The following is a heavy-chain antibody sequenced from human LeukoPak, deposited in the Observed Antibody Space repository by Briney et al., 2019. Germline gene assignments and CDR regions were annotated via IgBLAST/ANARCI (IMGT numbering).Heavy chain of an antibody. V-gene: IGHV3-23*01. J-gene: IGHJ4*02. Sequence: GGSLRLSCAASGFIFSSNAMSWVRQAPGQGLEWVSGMSGNGGTTYYADSVKCRFTISRDNSKNTLYLQMNNLRVEDTAVYYCARRDYYDSSGYSPLFDYWGQGTLVTASS. CDR1: GFIFSSNA. D-gene: IGHD3-22*01. CDR3: ARRDYYDSSGYSPLFDY. CDR2: MSGNGGTT.